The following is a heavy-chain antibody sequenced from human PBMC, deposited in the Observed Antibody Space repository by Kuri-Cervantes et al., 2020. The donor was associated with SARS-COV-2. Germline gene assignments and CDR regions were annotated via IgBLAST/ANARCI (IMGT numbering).Heavy chain of an antibody. D-gene: IGHD4-17*01. CDR2: ISSSSSTI. CDR1: GFTFSSYS. Sequence: GGSLRLSCAASGFTFSSYSMNWVRQAPGKGLEWVSYISSSSSTIYYADSVKGRFTISRDNAKNPLYLQMNSLRAEDTAVYYCARGFPTVTTWLGYYYYGMDVWGQGTTVTVSS. CDR3: ARGFPTVTTWLGYYYYGMDV. J-gene: IGHJ6*02. V-gene: IGHV3-48*01.